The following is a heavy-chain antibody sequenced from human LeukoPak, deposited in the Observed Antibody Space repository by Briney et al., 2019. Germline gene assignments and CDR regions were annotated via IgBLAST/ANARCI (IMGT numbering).Heavy chain of an antibody. V-gene: IGHV1-69*13. J-gene: IGHJ5*02. CDR2: IIPIFGTA. D-gene: IGHD3-3*01. CDR1: GGTFSSYA. CDR3: ARSITIFGVAGPFDP. Sequence: SVKVSCKASGGTFSSYAISWVRQAPGQGLEWMGGIIPIFGTANYAQKFQGRVTITADESTSTAYMEPSSLRSEDTAVYYCARSITIFGVAGPFDPWGQGTLVTVSS.